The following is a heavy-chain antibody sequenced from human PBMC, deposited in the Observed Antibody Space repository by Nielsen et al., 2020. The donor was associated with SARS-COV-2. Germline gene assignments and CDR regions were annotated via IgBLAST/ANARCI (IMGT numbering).Heavy chain of an antibody. CDR3: ARVSGVLRFLDFDY. Sequence: GGSLRLSCAASGFTFSSYSMNWVRQAPGKGLEWVSYISSSSSTIYYADSVKGRFTISRDNAKNSLYLQMNSLRAEDTAVYYCARVSGVLRFLDFDYWGQGTLVTVSS. CDR2: ISSSSSTI. D-gene: IGHD3-3*01. CDR1: GFTFSSYS. V-gene: IGHV3-48*04. J-gene: IGHJ4*02.